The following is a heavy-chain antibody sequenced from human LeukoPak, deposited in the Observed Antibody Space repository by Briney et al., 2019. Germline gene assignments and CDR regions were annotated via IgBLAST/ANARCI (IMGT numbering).Heavy chain of an antibody. Sequence: ASVKVSCKASGYTCTGYYMHWVRQAHGQGLEWMGWINPNSGGTNYAQKFQGRVTMTRDTSISTAYMELSRLRSDDTAVYYCASSGSGIAVAATKSDYFDYWGQGTLVTVSS. J-gene: IGHJ4*02. CDR3: ASSGSGIAVAATKSDYFDY. D-gene: IGHD6-19*01. V-gene: IGHV1-2*02. CDR2: INPNSGGT. CDR1: GYTCTGYY.